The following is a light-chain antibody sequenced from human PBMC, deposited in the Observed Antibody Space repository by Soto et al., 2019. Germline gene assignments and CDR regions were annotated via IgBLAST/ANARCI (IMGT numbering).Light chain of an antibody. J-gene: IGKJ2*01. Sequence: DIQMTQSPSTLSASVGDGVTITCRASQTIGSGLAWYQQKPGKAPKLLIYEATNLQRGVPSRFSGSGSGTDFSLTISSLQPVDSATYYCQQYNDFQYTFGQGTKLEI. CDR3: QQYNDFQYT. CDR2: EAT. CDR1: QTIGSG. V-gene: IGKV1-5*03.